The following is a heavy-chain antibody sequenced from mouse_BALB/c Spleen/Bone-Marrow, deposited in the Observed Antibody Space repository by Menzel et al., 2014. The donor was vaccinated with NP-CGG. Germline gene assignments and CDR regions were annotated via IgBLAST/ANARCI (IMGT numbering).Heavy chain of an antibody. CDR1: GFNFKDTY. CDR2: IDPANGNT. D-gene: IGHD2-2*01. Sequence: EVQLQQSGAELVKPGASVKLSCTASGFNFKDTYIHWVKQSPEQGLEWIGRIDPANGNTKYDPKFQGKATITADTSSNTAYLQLSSLTSEDTAVYYCASYVYGYFFDYWGQGTTLTVSS. V-gene: IGHV14-3*02. CDR3: ASYVYGYFFDY. J-gene: IGHJ2*01.